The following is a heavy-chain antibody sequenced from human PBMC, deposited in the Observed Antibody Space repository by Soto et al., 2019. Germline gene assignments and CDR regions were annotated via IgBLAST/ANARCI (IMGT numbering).Heavy chain of an antibody. Sequence: GESLKISCKGSGYSFTSYWISWARQMPGKGLEWMGRIDPSDSYTNYSPSFQGHVTISADKSISTAYLQWSSLKASDTAMYYCARHNPIAVAGAPGYYYYGMDVWGQGTTVTVSS. J-gene: IGHJ6*02. CDR1: GYSFTSYW. D-gene: IGHD6-19*01. CDR3: ARHNPIAVAGAPGYYYYGMDV. V-gene: IGHV5-10-1*01. CDR2: IDPSDSYT.